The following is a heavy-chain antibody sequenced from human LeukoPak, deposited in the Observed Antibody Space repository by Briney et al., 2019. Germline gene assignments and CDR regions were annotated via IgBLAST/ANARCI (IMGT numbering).Heavy chain of an antibody. CDR2: SPPSGSA. D-gene: IGHD2-8*01. V-gene: IGHV4-4*07. CDR3: ARARNGGIFDY. J-gene: IGHJ4*02. Sequence: PSETLSLTCTVSVGSMSFYYWTWIRQPAGRGLEWIGRSPPSGSANYNPSLNSRATLSVATPKSQLSLRVSSVTAADTAVYYCARARNGGIFDYWGQGILVTVSS. CDR1: VGSMSFYY.